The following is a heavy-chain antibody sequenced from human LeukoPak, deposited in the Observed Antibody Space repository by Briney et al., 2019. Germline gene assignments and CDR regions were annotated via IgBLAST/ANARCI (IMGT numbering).Heavy chain of an antibody. CDR3: AGETYYYGSGIA. V-gene: IGHV4-39*07. J-gene: IGHJ3*01. D-gene: IGHD3-10*01. CDR1: GGSISSSSYY. Sequence: PSETLSLTCTVSGGSISSSSYYWGWIRQPPGKGLEWIGSIYYSGSTYYNPSLKSRVTISVDTSKNQFSLKLSSVTAADTAVYYCAGETYYYGSGIAWGQGTMVTVSS. CDR2: IYYSGST.